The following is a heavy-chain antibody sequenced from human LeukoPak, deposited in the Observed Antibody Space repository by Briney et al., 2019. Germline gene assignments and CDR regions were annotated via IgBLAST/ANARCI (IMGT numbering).Heavy chain of an antibody. CDR1: GGSTSSYY. D-gene: IGHD3-22*01. J-gene: IGHJ6*02. Sequence: SETLSLTCTVSGGSTSSYYWSWIRQPPGKGLEWIGYIYYSGSTNYNPSLKSRVTISVDTSKNQFSLKLSSVTAADTAVYYCARGRDTYYYDSSGYYSPLYYYYYGMDVWGQGTAVTVSS. CDR2: IYYSGST. CDR3: ARGRDTYYYDSSGYYSPLYYYYYGMDV. V-gene: IGHV4-59*01.